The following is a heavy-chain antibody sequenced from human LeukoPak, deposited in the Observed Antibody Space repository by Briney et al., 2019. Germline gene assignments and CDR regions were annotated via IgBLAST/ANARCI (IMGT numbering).Heavy chain of an antibody. CDR1: GFTFKSHW. CDR3: GGDRGYSGDY. V-gene: IGHV3-74*01. Sequence: GGSLRLSCAASGFTFKSHWMHWVRQAPGKGLVWVSYINSDGSTTTYADSVRGRFTISRDNAKNTLYLQMNNLGAEDTAVYYCGGDRGYSGDYWGQGTLVTVSS. D-gene: IGHD1-26*01. J-gene: IGHJ4*02. CDR2: INSDGSTT.